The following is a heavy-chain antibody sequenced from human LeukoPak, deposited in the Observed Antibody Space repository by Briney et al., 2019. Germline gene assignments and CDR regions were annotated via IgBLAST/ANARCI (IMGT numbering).Heavy chain of an antibody. CDR1: GFTFSSYS. V-gene: IGHV3-21*01. Sequence: GGSLRLSCADSGFTFSSYSMKWVRQAPGKGLEWVSSISSSSSYIYYADSVKGRFTISRDNAKNSLYLQMNSLRAEDTAVYYCARVFDDYYDSSGPRDAFDIWGQGTMVTVSS. D-gene: IGHD3-22*01. CDR3: ARVFDDYYDSSGPRDAFDI. CDR2: ISSSSSYI. J-gene: IGHJ3*02.